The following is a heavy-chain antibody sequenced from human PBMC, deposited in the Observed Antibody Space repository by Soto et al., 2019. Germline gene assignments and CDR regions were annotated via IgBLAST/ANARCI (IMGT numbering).Heavy chain of an antibody. CDR3: ATSSGYYDILTGYYPLYS. D-gene: IGHD3-9*01. J-gene: IGHJ5*01. CDR1: GGSISSSNW. V-gene: IGHV4-4*02. CDR2: IYHGGST. Sequence: QVQLQESGPGLVKPSGTLSLTCAGSGGSISSSNWWSWARQPPGKGLEWIGEIYHGGSTNYNPSLKSRVTISVDKSRNQFSLKLSSVTAADTAVYYCATSSGYYDILTGYYPLYSGGQGTLVTVSS.